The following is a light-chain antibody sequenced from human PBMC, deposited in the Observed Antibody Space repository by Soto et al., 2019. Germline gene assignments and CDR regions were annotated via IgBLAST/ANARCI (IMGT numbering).Light chain of an antibody. V-gene: IGKV3-20*01. CDR1: QSVSSSY. Sequence: EIVLTQSPGTLSLSPGERATLSCRASQSVSSSYLAWYQQNPGQAPRLLIYGASSRATGIPDRFSGSGSGTYFTLTISRLEPEDVAVYYCQQYGSSPSCTFGQGTKVEIK. CDR2: GAS. CDR3: QQYGSSPSCT. J-gene: IGKJ1*01.